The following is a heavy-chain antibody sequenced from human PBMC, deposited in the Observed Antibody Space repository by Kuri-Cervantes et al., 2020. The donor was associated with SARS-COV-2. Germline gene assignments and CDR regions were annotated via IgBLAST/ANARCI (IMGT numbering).Heavy chain of an antibody. Sequence: GGSLRLSCAASGFTFSSYGMHWVRQAPGKGLGWVAVIGYDGSNKYYADSVKGRFTISRDNSKNTLYLQMNSLRAEDTAVYYCARAYSSGWYYSYGMDVWGQGTTVTVSS. J-gene: IGHJ6*02. D-gene: IGHD6-19*01. V-gene: IGHV3-33*01. CDR3: ARAYSSGWYYSYGMDV. CDR1: GFTFSSYG. CDR2: IGYDGSNK.